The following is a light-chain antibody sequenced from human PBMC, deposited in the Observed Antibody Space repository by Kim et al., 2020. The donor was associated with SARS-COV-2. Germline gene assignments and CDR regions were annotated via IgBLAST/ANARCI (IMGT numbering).Light chain of an antibody. J-gene: IGKJ1*01. CDR1: QDVSFN. V-gene: IGKV3-15*01. CDR3: QQSNNWPRT. CDR2: STS. Sequence: SPGGGATLSCRANQDVSFNLAWYQQKPGQAPRLLIYSTSIRATGIPARFSGAGSRTDFTLTISGLQSEDFAVYYCQQSNNWPRTFGQGTKVDIK.